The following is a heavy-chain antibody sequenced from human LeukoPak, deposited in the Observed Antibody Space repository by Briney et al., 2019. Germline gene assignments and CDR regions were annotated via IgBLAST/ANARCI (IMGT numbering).Heavy chain of an antibody. D-gene: IGHD5-12*01. V-gene: IGHV1-8*01. Sequence: ASVKVSCKASGYTFISFDINWVRQATGQGLEWMGWMNPNSGNTGYAQKFQGRVTMTRNTSISTAYMELSSLRSEDTAVYYCARGGWSGYSGYFYYYCGMDVWGQGTTVTVSS. CDR1: GYTFISFD. CDR2: MNPNSGNT. J-gene: IGHJ6*02. CDR3: ARGGWSGYSGYFYYYCGMDV.